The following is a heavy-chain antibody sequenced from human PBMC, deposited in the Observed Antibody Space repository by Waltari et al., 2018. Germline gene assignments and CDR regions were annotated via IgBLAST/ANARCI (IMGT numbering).Heavy chain of an antibody. Sequence: QAQLVESGGGVVQPGRSLRLSCAATGSTFRNYGRIWSRQAPGKGLEWVALIWPDGSDDDYIDSVRGRFTISRDNAKNTLYLQMTSLRAEDTAVYYCARDSDSSGLHWYFDLWGRGTLVTVSS. V-gene: IGHV3-33*01. CDR2: IWPDGSDD. CDR1: GSTFRNYG. J-gene: IGHJ2*01. CDR3: ARDSDSSGLHWYFDL. D-gene: IGHD1-26*01.